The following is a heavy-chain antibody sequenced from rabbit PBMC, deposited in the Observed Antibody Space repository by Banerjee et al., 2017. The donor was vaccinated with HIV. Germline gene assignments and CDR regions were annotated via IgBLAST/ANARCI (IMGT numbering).Heavy chain of an antibody. CDR2: IYTGSGTT. CDR3: ARDYGGSGDHFSS. Sequence: QSLEESGGDLVKPGASLTLTCTASGFSFSSTYGMCWVRQAPGKGLEWIGCIYTGSGTTYYASWAKGRFTISKTSSTTVDLKMTSLTAADTATYFCARDYGGSGDHFSSRGPGTLVTVS. V-gene: IGHV1S40*01. J-gene: IGHJ6*01. D-gene: IGHD4-2*01. CDR1: GFSFSSTYG.